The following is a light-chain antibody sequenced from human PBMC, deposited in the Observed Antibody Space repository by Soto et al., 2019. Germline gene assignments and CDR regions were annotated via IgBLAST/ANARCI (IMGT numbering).Light chain of an antibody. CDR1: SSDVGGYNY. CDR2: DVS. V-gene: IGLV2-14*01. J-gene: IGLJ1*01. Sequence: QSALTQPASVSGSPGHSITISCTGTSSDVGGYNYVSWYQQHPGKAPKLMIYDVSNRPSGVSNRFSGFKSGNTASLTISGLQAEDEADYYCSSYTSSSIYVFGTGTKVTVL. CDR3: SSYTSSSIYV.